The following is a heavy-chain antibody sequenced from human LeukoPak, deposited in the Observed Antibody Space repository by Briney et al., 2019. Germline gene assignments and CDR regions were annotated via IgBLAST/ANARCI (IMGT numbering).Heavy chain of an antibody. V-gene: IGHV1-18*04. CDR3: ARVELLSGLGYYYGSGSYYNSNWFDP. J-gene: IGHJ5*02. CDR1: GYTFTGYY. Sequence: ASVKVSCKASGYTFTGYYMHWVRQAPGQGLEWMGWISAYNGNTNYAQKLQGRVTMTTDTSTSTAYMELRSLRSDDTAVYYCARVELLSGLGYYYGSGSYYNSNWFDPWGQGTLVTVSS. CDR2: ISAYNGNT. D-gene: IGHD3-10*01.